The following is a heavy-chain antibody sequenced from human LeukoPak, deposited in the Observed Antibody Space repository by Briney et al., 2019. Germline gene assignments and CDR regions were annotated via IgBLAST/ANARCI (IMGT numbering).Heavy chain of an antibody. D-gene: IGHD3-22*01. CDR2: VYPADSDT. V-gene: IGHV5-51*01. CDR3: ARHKRDSSGYFIDS. J-gene: IGHJ4*02. CDR1: GYNFTPYW. Sequence: GASLQISCEASGYNFTPYWIGWVRQMPGKGLEWVGIVYPADSDTRYSPSFQGQVTISADKSIRTAYLQWSSLKASDTAIYYCARHKRDSSGYFIDSWGQGTPVTVSS.